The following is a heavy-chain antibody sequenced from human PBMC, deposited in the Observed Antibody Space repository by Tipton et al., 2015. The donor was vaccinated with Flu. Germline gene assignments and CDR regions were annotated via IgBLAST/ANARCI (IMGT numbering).Heavy chain of an antibody. D-gene: IGHD6-13*01. J-gene: IGHJ6*02. Sequence: QLVQSGAEVKKPGASVKVSCKASGYTFTSCGISWVRQAPGQGLEWMGWISAYNGNTNYAQKLQGRVTMTTDTSTSTAYMELRSLRSDDTAVYYCASSTGYSSSWFQSHPYYYYYGMDVWGQGTTVTVSS. CDR1: GYTFTSCG. CDR2: ISAYNGNT. V-gene: IGHV1-18*01. CDR3: ASSTGYSSSWFQSHPYYYYYGMDV.